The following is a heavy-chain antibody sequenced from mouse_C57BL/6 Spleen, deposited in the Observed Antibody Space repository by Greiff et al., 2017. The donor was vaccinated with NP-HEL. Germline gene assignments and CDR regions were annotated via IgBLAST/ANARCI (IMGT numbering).Heavy chain of an antibody. CDR1: GYAFSSYW. D-gene: IGHD2-1*01. CDR2: IYPGDGDT. Sequence: QVQLKESGAELVKPGASVKISCKASGYAFSSYWMNWVKQRPGKGLEWIGQIYPGDGDTNYNGKFKGKATLTADKSSSTAYMQLSSLTSEDSAVYFCARRNHQFYYFDYWGQGTTLTVSS. V-gene: IGHV1-80*01. CDR3: ARRNHQFYYFDY. J-gene: IGHJ2*01.